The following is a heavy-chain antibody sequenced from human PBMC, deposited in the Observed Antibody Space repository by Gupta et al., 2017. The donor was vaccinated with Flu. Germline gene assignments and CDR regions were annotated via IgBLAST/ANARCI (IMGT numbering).Heavy chain of an antibody. J-gene: IGHJ4*02. CDR2: ISWNSATI. V-gene: IGHV3-9*01. D-gene: IGHD6-13*01. CDR3: SKDSLSSSWALVDY. Sequence: RQAPGKGLEWVSSISWNSATIDYADSVKGRFTISRDNAKNSLYLQMNSLSAEATALYFCSKDSLSSSWALVDYWGQGTLVTVSS.